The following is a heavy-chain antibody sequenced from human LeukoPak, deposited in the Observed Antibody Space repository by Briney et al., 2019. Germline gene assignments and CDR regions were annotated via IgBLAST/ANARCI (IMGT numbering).Heavy chain of an antibody. J-gene: IGHJ4*02. CDR2: ISSSGSTI. CDR3: ARYYDFWSGCYAGIFDY. D-gene: IGHD3-3*01. V-gene: IGHV3-11*01. CDR1: GFTFSDYY. Sequence: GGSLRLSCAATGFTFSDYYMSWIRQAPGKGLEWVSYISSSGSTIYYADSVKGRFTISRDNAKNSLYLQMNSLRAEDTAVYYCARYYDFWSGCYAGIFDYWGQGTLVTVSS.